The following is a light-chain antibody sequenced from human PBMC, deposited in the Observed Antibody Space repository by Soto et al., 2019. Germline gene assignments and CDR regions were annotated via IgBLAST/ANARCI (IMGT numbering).Light chain of an antibody. CDR3: QSYDSFLSGYV. CDR2: GNS. V-gene: IGLV1-40*01. CDR1: SSNIGAGYD. Sequence: QSVLTQPPSVYGAPGQRVTISCTGSSSNIGAGYDVHWYQQLPGTAPKLFIYGNSNRPSVVPDRFSGSKSGTSASLAITGLQAEDESDYYCQSYDSFLSGYVFVTGTKLTVL. J-gene: IGLJ1*01.